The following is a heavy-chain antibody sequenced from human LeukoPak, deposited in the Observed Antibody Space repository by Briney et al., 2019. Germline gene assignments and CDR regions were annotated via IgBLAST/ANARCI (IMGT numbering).Heavy chain of an antibody. Sequence: VASVKVSCKASGYTFTSYGISWVRQAPGQGLEWMGWISAYNGNTNYAQKLQGRVTMTRDTSTSTVYMELSSLRSEDTAVYYCARSVTNDNWFDPWGQGTLVTVSS. D-gene: IGHD4-17*01. CDR2: ISAYNGNT. CDR1: GYTFTSYG. V-gene: IGHV1-18*01. CDR3: ARSVTNDNWFDP. J-gene: IGHJ5*02.